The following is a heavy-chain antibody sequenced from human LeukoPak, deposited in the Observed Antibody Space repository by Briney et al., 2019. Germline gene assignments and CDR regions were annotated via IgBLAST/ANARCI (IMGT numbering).Heavy chain of an antibody. D-gene: IGHD3-22*01. V-gene: IGHV4-59*08. CDR1: GGSFSGYY. CDR3: ARHSPYYYDSSGYYPWYFDY. Sequence: PSETLSLTCAVYGGSFSGYYWSWIRQPPGKGLEWIGYIYYSGSTNYNPSLKSRVTISVDTSKNQFSLKLSSVTAADTAVYYCARHSPYYYDSSGYYPWYFDYWGQGTLVTVSS. CDR2: IYYSGST. J-gene: IGHJ4*02.